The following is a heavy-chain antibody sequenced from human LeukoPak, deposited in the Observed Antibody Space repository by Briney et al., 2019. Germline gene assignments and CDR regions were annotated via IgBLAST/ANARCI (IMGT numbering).Heavy chain of an antibody. J-gene: IGHJ4*02. CDR2: ISSSGSTR. CDR3: ARDWDYGDSLGY. CDR1: GFTFSSYE. V-gene: IGHV3-48*03. Sequence: PGGSLRLSCAASGFTFSSYEINWVRQAPGKGLEWVSYISSSGSTRYYADSVKGRFTISRDNAKNSLYLQINSLRAEDTAVYYCARDWDYGDSLGYWGQGTLVTVSS. D-gene: IGHD4-17*01.